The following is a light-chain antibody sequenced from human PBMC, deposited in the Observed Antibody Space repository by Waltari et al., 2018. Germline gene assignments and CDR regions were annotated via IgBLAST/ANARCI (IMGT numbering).Light chain of an antibody. CDR1: SSDVGGFNS. CDR3: SSYADSDNLV. Sequence: QSALTPPPSASGSPGQSVTIPCTGTSSDVGGFNSFSWYQQHPGKAPKLMIYEVTKRPSGVPDRFSGSKSGNTASLIVSGLQAEDEADYHCSSYADSDNLVFGGGTKLTVL. J-gene: IGLJ3*02. CDR2: EVT. V-gene: IGLV2-8*01.